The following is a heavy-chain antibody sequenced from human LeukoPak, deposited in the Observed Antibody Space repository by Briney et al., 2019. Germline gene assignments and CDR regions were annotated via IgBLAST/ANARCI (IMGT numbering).Heavy chain of an antibody. D-gene: IGHD1-26*01. CDR3: AREWELRNYYYGVDV. CDR2: ISSSSSYI. V-gene: IGHV3-21*01. J-gene: IGHJ6*02. CDR1: GFTFSSYS. Sequence: GGSLRLSCAASGFTFSSYSMNWVRQAPGKGLEWVSSISSSSSYIYYADSVKGRFTISRDNAKNSLYLQMNSLRAEDTAVYYCAREWELRNYYYGVDVWGQGTTVTVSS.